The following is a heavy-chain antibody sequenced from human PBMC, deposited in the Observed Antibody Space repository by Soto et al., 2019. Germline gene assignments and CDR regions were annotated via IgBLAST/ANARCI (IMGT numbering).Heavy chain of an antibody. J-gene: IGHJ6*02. D-gene: IGHD6-6*01. Sequence: GGSLRLSCAASGFTFSSYWMHWVRQAPGKGLVWVSRINSDGSSTSYADSVKGRFTISRDNAKNTLYLQMNSLRAXDXXXYYCARXRXPRRLAARLHYYYGMDVWGQGTXVTV. CDR3: ARXRXPRRLAARLHYYYGMDV. V-gene: IGHV3-74*01. CDR2: INSDGSST. CDR1: GFTFSSYW.